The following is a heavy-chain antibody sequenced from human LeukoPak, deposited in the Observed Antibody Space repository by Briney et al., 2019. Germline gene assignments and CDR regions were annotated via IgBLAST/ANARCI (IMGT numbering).Heavy chain of an antibody. V-gene: IGHV1-69*04. D-gene: IGHD2-21*02. CDR1: GGTFSSYA. CDR3: ARDSFYCGGDCYFDY. J-gene: IGHJ4*02. Sequence: LVKVSCKASGGTFSSYAISWVRQAPGQGLEWMGRIIPIFGIANYAQKFQGRVTITADKSTSTAYMELSSLRSEDTAVYYCARDSFYCGGDCYFDYWGQGTLVTVSS. CDR2: IIPIFGIA.